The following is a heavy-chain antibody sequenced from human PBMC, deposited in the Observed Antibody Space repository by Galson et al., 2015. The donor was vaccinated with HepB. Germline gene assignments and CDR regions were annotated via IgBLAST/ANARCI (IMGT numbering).Heavy chain of an antibody. CDR3: ARLGLFADSSGYYPHLDY. CDR2: IYYSGST. V-gene: IGHV4-30-4*01. Sequence: LSLTCTVSGGSISSGDYYWSWIRQPPGKGLEWIGYIYYSGSTYYNPSLKSRVTISVDTSKNQFSLKLSSVTAADTAVYYCARLGLFADSSGYYPHLDYWGQGTLVTVSS. D-gene: IGHD3-22*01. CDR1: GGSISSGDYY. J-gene: IGHJ4*02.